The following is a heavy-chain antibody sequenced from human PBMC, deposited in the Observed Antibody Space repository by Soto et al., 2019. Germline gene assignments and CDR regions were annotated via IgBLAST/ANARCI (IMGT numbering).Heavy chain of an antibody. Sequence: QVQLQESGPGLVKPSQTLSLTCTVSGGSISSGDYYWSWIRQPPGKGLEWIGYIYYSGSTYYNPSLKSRVTISVDTSKNQFSLKLSSVTAADTAVYYCARGEDRYDILTGYSYWGQGTLVTVSS. CDR3: ARGEDRYDILTGYSY. V-gene: IGHV4-30-4*01. CDR1: GGSISSGDYY. J-gene: IGHJ4*02. D-gene: IGHD3-9*01. CDR2: IYYSGST.